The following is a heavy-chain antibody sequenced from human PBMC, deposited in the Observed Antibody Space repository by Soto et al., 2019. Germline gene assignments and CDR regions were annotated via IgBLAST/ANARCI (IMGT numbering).Heavy chain of an antibody. CDR2: IYYSGST. D-gene: IGHD6-6*01. CDR1: GDSISSYY. V-gene: IGHV4-59*01. CDR3: ARERYSGSSFDY. J-gene: IGHJ4*02. Sequence: SETLSLTCTVSGDSISSYYWSWIRQPPGKGLEWIGYIYYSGSTNYNPSLKSRVTISVDTSKNQFSLKLSSVTAADTAVYYCARERYSGSSFDYWGQGTLVTVSS.